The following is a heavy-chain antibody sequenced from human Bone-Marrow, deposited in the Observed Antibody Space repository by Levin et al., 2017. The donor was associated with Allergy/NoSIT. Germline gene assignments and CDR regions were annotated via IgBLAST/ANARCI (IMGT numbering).Heavy chain of an antibody. Sequence: SETLSLTCTVSGDSISSGDYLWTWIRQSPGKGLEWIGSIFDSGSTHYNPSLKSRVTISADMSKNQFSLKVTTVTAADTAVYYCARDPSHIGGFDEGNNWFDPWGQGTLVTVSS. V-gene: IGHV4-30-4*01. CDR2: IFDSGST. CDR3: ARDPSHIGGFDEGNNWFDP. J-gene: IGHJ5*02. D-gene: IGHD5-12*01. CDR1: GDSISSGDYL.